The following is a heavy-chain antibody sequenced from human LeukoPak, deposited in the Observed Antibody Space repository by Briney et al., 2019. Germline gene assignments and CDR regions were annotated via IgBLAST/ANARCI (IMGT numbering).Heavy chain of an antibody. CDR3: ARFGVVVPAASYGMDV. J-gene: IGHJ6*02. CDR1: GYTFTSYD. V-gene: IGHV1-8*01. CDR2: MNPNSGNT. Sequence: ASVKVSCKASGYTFTSYDINWVRQATGQGLEWMGWMNPNSGNTGYAQKFQGRVTMTRNTSISTAYMELSSLRSEDTAVYYCARFGVVVPAASYGMDVWGQGITVTVSS. D-gene: IGHD2-2*01.